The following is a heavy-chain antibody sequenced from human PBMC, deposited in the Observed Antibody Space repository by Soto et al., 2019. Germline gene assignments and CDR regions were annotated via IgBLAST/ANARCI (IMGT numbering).Heavy chain of an antibody. V-gene: IGHV3-7*01. J-gene: IGHJ6*02. CDR3: ARDPIAADPLRYGMDV. CDR2: IKQDGSEK. CDR1: GFTFSSYW. D-gene: IGHD6-13*01. Sequence: PGGSLRLSCAASGFTFSSYWMSWVRQAPGKGLEWVANIKQDGSEKYYVDSVKGRFTISRDNAKNSLYLQMNSLRAEDTAVYYCARDPIAADPLRYGMDVWGQGTTVTVSS.